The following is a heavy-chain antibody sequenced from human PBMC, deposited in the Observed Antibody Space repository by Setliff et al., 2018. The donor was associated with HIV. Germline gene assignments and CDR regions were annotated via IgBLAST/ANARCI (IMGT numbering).Heavy chain of an antibody. CDR2: ISYSGGST. CDR3: ASGYSSSSPRRDY. Sequence: GGSLRLSCAASGFTFGSYPMHWVRQAPGKGLEWVAVISYSGGSTYYADSVKGRFTISRDNSKNTLNLQMNSLRAEDTAVYYCASGYSSSSPRRDYWGQGTLVTVSS. V-gene: IGHV3-30*04. J-gene: IGHJ4*02. CDR1: GFTFGSYP. D-gene: IGHD6-6*01.